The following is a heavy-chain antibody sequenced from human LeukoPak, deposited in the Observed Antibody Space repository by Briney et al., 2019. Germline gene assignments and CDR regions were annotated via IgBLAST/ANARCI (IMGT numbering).Heavy chain of an antibody. Sequence: SETLSLTCTVSGGSISSSSYYWGWIRQPPGKGLEWIGSIYYSGSTYYNPSLKSRVTISVDTSKNQFSLKLSSVTAADTAVYYCASLDGYGALANAFDIWGQGTMVTVSS. J-gene: IGHJ3*02. CDR3: ASLDGYGALANAFDI. CDR2: IYYSGST. V-gene: IGHV4-39*07. CDR1: GGSISSSSYY. D-gene: IGHD5-24*01.